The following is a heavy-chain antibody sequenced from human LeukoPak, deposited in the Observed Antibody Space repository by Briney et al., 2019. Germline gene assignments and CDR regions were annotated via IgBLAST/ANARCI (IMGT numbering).Heavy chain of an antibody. CDR1: GDSVSSNSAA. V-gene: IGHV6-1*01. D-gene: IGHD6-6*01. CDR3: ARSWDSSSSNGFDP. CDR2: TYYRSKWYN. J-gene: IGHJ5*02. Sequence: SQTLSLTCAISGDSVSSNSAAWNWIRQSPSRGLEWLGRTYYRSKWYNDYAVSVKSRITINPDTSKNQFSLQLISVTPEDTAVYYCARSWDSSSSNGFDPWGQGTLVTVSS.